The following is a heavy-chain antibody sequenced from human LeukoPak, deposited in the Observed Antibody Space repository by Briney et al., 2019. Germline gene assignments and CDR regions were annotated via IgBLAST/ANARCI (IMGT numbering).Heavy chain of an antibody. Sequence: GASVKVSCKASGYTFTSYAMHWVRQAPGQRLEWMGWINAGNGNTKYSQKFQGRVTITRDTSASTAYMELSSLRSEDTAVYYCARFGNWGEFDYWGQGTLVTVSS. V-gene: IGHV1-3*01. CDR1: GYTFTSYA. CDR2: INAGNGNT. J-gene: IGHJ4*02. CDR3: ARFGNWGEFDY. D-gene: IGHD7-27*01.